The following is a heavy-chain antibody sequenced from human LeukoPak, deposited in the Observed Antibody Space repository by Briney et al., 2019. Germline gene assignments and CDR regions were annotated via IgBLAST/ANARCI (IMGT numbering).Heavy chain of an antibody. Sequence: GGSLRLSCAASGFTFSSSAMSWVRQAPGKGLEWVANIKQDGSEKYYVDSVKGRFTISRDNAKNSLYLQMNSLRAEDTAVYYCARATYYYGSGSYFDYWGQGTLVTVSS. CDR1: GFTFSSSA. V-gene: IGHV3-7*01. J-gene: IGHJ4*02. D-gene: IGHD3-10*01. CDR2: IKQDGSEK. CDR3: ARATYYYGSGSYFDY.